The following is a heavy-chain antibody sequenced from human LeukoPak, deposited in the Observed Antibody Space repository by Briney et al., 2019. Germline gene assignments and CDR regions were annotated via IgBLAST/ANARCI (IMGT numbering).Heavy chain of an antibody. V-gene: IGHV4-61*02. CDR3: ARTPGASSYNCSGGSCYSGRYYYYYMDV. Sequence: SETLSLTCTVSGGSISSGSYYWSWIRQPAGKGLEWIGRIYTSGSTNYNPSLKSRVTISVDTSKNQFSLKLSSVTAADTAVYYCARTPGASSYNCSGGSCYSGRYYYYYMDVRGKGTTVTVSS. CDR2: IYTSGST. D-gene: IGHD2-15*01. CDR1: GGSISSGSYY. J-gene: IGHJ6*03.